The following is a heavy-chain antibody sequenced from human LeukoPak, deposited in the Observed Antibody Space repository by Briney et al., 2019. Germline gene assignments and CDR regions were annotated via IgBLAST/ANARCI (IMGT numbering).Heavy chain of an antibody. Sequence: PGESLKISCQGSGSSFSSYWIGWVRQLPGKGLEWMGIIYPDDSDTRYSPSFQGQVTISADKSISTAYLQWSSLKASDTAMYYCARHRKDIGFDSWGQGTLVTVSS. CDR3: ARHRKDIGFDS. CDR2: IYPDDSDT. J-gene: IGHJ4*02. D-gene: IGHD2-15*01. V-gene: IGHV5-51*01. CDR1: GSSFSSYW.